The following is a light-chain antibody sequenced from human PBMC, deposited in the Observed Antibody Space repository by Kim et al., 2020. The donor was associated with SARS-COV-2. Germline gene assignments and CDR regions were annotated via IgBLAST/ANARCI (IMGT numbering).Light chain of an antibody. V-gene: IGKV1-12*01. CDR3: LQTNSFPLS. CDR1: HDVSTW. Sequence: DIQMTQSQSYVSASVGDRVTITCRASHDVSTWLAWYQHKTGKAPKLLIYAASSLQSGAPPRFSGSGSGTDFTLTISSLLPEDFATYYCLQTNSFPLSFGGGTKLEIK. J-gene: IGKJ4*01. CDR2: AAS.